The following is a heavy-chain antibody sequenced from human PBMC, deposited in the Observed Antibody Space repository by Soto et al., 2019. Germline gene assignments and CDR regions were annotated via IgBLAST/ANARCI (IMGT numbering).Heavy chain of an antibody. Sequence: EVQLVESGGGLVKPGGSLRLSCAASGFTFSSYSMNWVRQAPGKGLEWVSSISSSSSYIYYADSAKGRFTISRDNAKNSLYLQMNSLRAEDTAVYYCARARTGGDCSSTSCYSYYYYYGMDVWGQGTTVTVSS. D-gene: IGHD2-2*01. CDR3: ARARTGGDCSSTSCYSYYYYYGMDV. V-gene: IGHV3-21*01. CDR2: ISSSSSYI. J-gene: IGHJ6*02. CDR1: GFTFSSYS.